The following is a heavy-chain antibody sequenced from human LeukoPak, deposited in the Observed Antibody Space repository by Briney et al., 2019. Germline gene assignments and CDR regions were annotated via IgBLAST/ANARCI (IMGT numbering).Heavy chain of an antibody. CDR2: IYYSGST. Sequence: PSETLSLTCTVSGGSISSSSYYWGWIRQPPGKGLEWIGSIYYSGSTYYNPSLKSRVTISVDTSKNQFSLKLSSVTAADTAVYYCARVARGNYFDYWSQPTLATVSS. CDR3: ARVARGNYFDY. D-gene: IGHD3-16*01. J-gene: IGHJ4*02. V-gene: IGHV4-39*07. CDR1: GGSISSSSYY.